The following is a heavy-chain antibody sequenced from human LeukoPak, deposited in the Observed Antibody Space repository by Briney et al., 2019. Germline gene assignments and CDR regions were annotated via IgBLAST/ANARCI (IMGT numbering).Heavy chain of an antibody. D-gene: IGHD6-19*01. V-gene: IGHV3-7*01. Sequence: GGSLRLSCAASGFTFSSYWMSWVRQAPGKGLEWVANIKQDGSEKYYVDSVKGRFTISRDNAKNSLYLQMNSLRAEDTAVYYCARRISSSGWYRPDYYYYYMDVWGKGTTVTVSS. J-gene: IGHJ6*03. CDR3: ARRISSSGWYRPDYYYYYMDV. CDR1: GFTFSSYW. CDR2: IKQDGSEK.